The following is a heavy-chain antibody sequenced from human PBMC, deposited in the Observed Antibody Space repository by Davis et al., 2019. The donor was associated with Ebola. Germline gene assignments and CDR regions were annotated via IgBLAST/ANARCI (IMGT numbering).Heavy chain of an antibody. Sequence: PSETLSLTCTVSGGSISSSSYYWGWIRQPPGKGLEWIGSIYYSGSTYYNPSLKSRVTISVDTSKNQFSLKLSSVTAADTAVYYCARQRTTVVTPYYYWGQGTLVTVSS. CDR3: ARQRTTVVTPYYY. V-gene: IGHV4-39*01. CDR1: GGSISSSSYY. D-gene: IGHD4-23*01. J-gene: IGHJ4*02. CDR2: IYYSGST.